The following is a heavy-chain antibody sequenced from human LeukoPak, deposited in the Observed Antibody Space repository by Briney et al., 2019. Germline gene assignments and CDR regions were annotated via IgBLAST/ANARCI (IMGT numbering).Heavy chain of an antibody. CDR3: ARWIAAAGTDAFDI. V-gene: IGHV4-34*01. CDR1: VGAFSGYY. Sequence: SETLSLTCAVYVGAFSGYYWSWIRQPPGEGLEWVGEINHSGSTNYNPSLKSRVTISVDTSKNQCSLKLSSVTAADTAVYYCARWIAAAGTDAFDIWGQGTMVTVSS. CDR2: INHSGST. D-gene: IGHD6-13*01. J-gene: IGHJ3*02.